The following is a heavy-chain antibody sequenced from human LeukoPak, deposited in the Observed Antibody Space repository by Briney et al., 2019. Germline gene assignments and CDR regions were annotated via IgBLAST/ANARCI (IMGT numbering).Heavy chain of an antibody. D-gene: IGHD1-7*01. CDR3: ARVRKLELRAAFDI. V-gene: IGHV1-18*01. CDR1: GYTFTSYG. J-gene: IGHJ3*02. CDR2: ISAYNGNT. Sequence: ASVKVSCKASGYTFTSYGISWVRQAPGQGLEWMGWISAYNGNTNYAQKLQGRVTMTTDTSTSTAYMELRSLRSDDTAVYYCARVRKLELRAAFDIWGQGTMVTVSS.